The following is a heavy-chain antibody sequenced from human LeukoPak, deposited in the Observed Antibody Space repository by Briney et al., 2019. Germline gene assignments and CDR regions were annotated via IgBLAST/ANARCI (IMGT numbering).Heavy chain of an antibody. V-gene: IGHV4-59*01. CDR1: GGSISSYY. J-gene: IGHJ4*02. Sequence: PSETLSLTCTVSGGSISSYYWSWIRQPPGKGLEWIGYIYYSGSTNYNPSLKSRVTISVDTSKNQFSLKLSSVTAADTAVYYCARRHYYDSSGLFDYWGQGTLVTVSS. CDR2: IYYSGST. CDR3: ARRHYYDSSGLFDY. D-gene: IGHD3-22*01.